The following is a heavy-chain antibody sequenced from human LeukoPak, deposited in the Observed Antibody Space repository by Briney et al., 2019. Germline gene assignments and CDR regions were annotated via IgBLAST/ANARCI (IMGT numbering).Heavy chain of an antibody. V-gene: IGHV3-21*01. Sequence: PGGSLRLSCAASGFTFSNYIMNWVRQAPGKGLEWVSSISSSSSYIYYADSVKGRFTISRDNAKNSLYLQMNSLRAEDTAVYYCARRDYDILTGYSTYYMDVWAKGTTVIISS. J-gene: IGHJ6*03. D-gene: IGHD3-9*01. CDR2: ISSSSSYI. CDR1: GFTFSNYI. CDR3: ARRDYDILTGYSTYYMDV.